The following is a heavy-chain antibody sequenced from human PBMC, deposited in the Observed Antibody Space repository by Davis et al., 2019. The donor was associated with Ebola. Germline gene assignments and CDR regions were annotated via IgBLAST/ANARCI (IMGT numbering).Heavy chain of an antibody. CDR1: GASISSSSYY. CDR3: ARCIAARWGWFDP. CDR2: IYYSGST. Sequence: SETLSLTCTVSGASISSSSYYWGWIRQPPGKGLEWIGSIYYSGSTYYNPSLKSRVTISVDTSKNQFSLKLSSVTAADTAVYYCARCIAARWGWFDPWGQGTLVTVSS. J-gene: IGHJ5*02. D-gene: IGHD6-6*01. V-gene: IGHV4-39*01.